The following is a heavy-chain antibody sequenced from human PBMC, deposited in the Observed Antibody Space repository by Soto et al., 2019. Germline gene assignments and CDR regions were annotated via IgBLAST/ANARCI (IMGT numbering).Heavy chain of an antibody. J-gene: IGHJ5*02. V-gene: IGHV4-59*01. D-gene: IGHD3-3*01. Sequence: TSETLSLTCTVSGGSISSYYWSWIRQPPGKGLEWIGYIYYHGSTNYNPSLKSRVTISVDTSKNQFSLKLSSVTAADTAVYYCARAYYDFWSDYFNWFDPWGQGTLVTVSS. CDR1: GGSISSYY. CDR2: IYYHGST. CDR3: ARAYYDFWSDYFNWFDP.